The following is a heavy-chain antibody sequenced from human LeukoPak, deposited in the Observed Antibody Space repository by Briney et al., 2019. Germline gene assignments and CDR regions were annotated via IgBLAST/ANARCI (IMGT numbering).Heavy chain of an antibody. Sequence: GGSLRLSCAASGFTFSSYAMSWVRQAPGKGLEWVSYISDSGSAIYYADSVKGRFTISRDNAKNSLYLQMNSLRAEDTAVYYCATAEGSYSAFWFDPWGQGTLVTVSS. V-gene: IGHV3-21*05. J-gene: IGHJ5*02. CDR2: ISDSGSAI. D-gene: IGHD1-26*01. CDR1: GFTFSSYA. CDR3: ATAEGSYSAFWFDP.